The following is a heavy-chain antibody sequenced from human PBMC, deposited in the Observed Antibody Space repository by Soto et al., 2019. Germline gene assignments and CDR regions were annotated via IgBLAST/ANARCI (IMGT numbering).Heavy chain of an antibody. D-gene: IGHD3-16*02. J-gene: IGHJ3*02. CDR3: ARYDYVWGSYRPPADAFDI. CDR2: IYTSGST. Sequence: SETLSLTCTVSGGSISSYYWSWIRQPAGKGLEWIGRIYTSGSTNYNPSLKSRVTMSVDTSKNQFSLKLSSVTAADTAMYYCARYDYVWGSYRPPADAFDIWGQGTMVTVSS. CDR1: GGSISSYY. V-gene: IGHV4-4*07.